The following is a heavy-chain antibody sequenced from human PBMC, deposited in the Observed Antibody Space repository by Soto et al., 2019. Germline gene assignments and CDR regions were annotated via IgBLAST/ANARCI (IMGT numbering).Heavy chain of an antibody. J-gene: IGHJ5*02. V-gene: IGHV1-18*04. CDR3: ARGDSTGSPRGWFDP. CDR1: GYSFTSYG. Sequence: QVQLVQSVTEVKKPGASVQVSCKASGYSFTSYGINWVRQAPGQGLEWMGWISTYNGDTNYAQKFQGRVTMTTDTSTTTAYMVLRRLTSDDTAVYFCARGDSTGSPRGWFDPWGQGTVVTVSS. CDR2: ISTYNGDT. D-gene: IGHD6-19*01.